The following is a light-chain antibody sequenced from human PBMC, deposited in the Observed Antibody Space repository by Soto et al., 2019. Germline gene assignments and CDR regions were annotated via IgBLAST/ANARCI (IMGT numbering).Light chain of an antibody. CDR1: QSISSY. J-gene: IGKJ1*01. Sequence: DIQMTQSPSSLSASVGDKVTITCRASQSISSYLNWYQQTPGKAPKLLIYAASSLLSGVPSRFSGGGSGTVFTLTISSMQPEDFATYHCQQSYSTPWTFGQGTKVDIK. CDR3: QQSYSTPWT. CDR2: AAS. V-gene: IGKV1-39*01.